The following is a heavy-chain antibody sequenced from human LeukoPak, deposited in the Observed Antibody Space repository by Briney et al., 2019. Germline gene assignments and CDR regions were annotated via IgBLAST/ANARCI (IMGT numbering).Heavy chain of an antibody. CDR3: ARARVDIAMFTWLNWYFDL. J-gene: IGHJ2*01. V-gene: IGHV3-30-3*01. D-gene: IGHD5-18*01. Sequence: PGGSVPHFRAASGFTFSNYAIHWVGQAPGKGLEWVAVISYDGSNKYYADSVKGRFTISTDNSKNALYLQMNSLRAEDTAVYYCARARVDIAMFTWLNWYFDLWGR. CDR2: ISYDGSNK. CDR1: GFTFSNYA.